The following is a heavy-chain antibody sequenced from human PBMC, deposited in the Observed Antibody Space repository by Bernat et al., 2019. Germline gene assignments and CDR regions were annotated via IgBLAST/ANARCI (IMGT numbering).Heavy chain of an antibody. CDR3: ARGPAGYYDSSDYYLGAFDV. V-gene: IGHV1-2*02. D-gene: IGHD3-22*01. CDR2: INPNSGGI. CDR1: GYIFTGYY. Sequence: QVQVEQSGAEVKKPGASVKVSCKASGYIFTGYYMHWVRQAPGQGLEWMGWINPNSGGIKYAQKFQGRVTMTRDTSISTAYMELSRLRSDDTAVYYCARGPAGYYDSSDYYLGAFDVWGQGTMVTVSS. J-gene: IGHJ3*01.